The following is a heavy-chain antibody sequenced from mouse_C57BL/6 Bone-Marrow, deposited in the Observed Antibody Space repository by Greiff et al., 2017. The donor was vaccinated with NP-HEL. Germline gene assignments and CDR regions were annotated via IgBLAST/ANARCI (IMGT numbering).Heavy chain of an antibody. J-gene: IGHJ1*03. Sequence: EVKVVESGPSLVRPSQTLSLTCTVTGFSINSDCYWIWIRQFPGNKLEYIGNTFYSGITYYNPSLESRTYITRDTSNNQFSLKLSSVTTEDTATYYCAGSSSWSDWYFDVWGTGTTVTVSS. CDR2: TFYSGIT. CDR1: GFSINSDCY. D-gene: IGHD1-1*01. CDR3: AGSSSWSDWYFDV. V-gene: IGHV3-3*01.